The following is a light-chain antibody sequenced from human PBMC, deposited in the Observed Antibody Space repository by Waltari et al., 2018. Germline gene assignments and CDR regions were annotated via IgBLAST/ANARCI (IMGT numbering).Light chain of an antibody. V-gene: IGLV2-23*01. CDR1: SSYVGTYTL. Sequence: QSALTQPASVSGSPGQSITVSCTGTSSYVGTYTLVSWYQQHPGKAPKLMIYEGSARPSGVSNRFSGSKSGNTASLTISGLQAEDEADYYCCSYAGSSTSVVFGGGTKLTVL. J-gene: IGLJ2*01. CDR3: CSYAGSSTSVV. CDR2: EGS.